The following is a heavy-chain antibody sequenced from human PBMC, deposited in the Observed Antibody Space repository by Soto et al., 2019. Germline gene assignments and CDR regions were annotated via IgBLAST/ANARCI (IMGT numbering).Heavy chain of an antibody. Sequence: QVQLVESGGGVVQPGRSLRLSCAASGFTFSSYAMHWVRQAPGKGLEWVAVISYDGRNKYYADSVKGRFTISRDNSKHTLYLQMNSLRAEDTAVYYCARGDIVLVPAAIFGHFDYWGQGTLVTVSS. CDR2: ISYDGRNK. CDR3: ARGDIVLVPAAIFGHFDY. J-gene: IGHJ4*02. CDR1: GFTFSSYA. D-gene: IGHD2-2*01. V-gene: IGHV3-30*04.